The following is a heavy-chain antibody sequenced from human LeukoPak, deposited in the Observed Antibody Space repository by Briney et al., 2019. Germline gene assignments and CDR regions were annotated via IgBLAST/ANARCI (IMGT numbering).Heavy chain of an antibody. J-gene: IGHJ5*02. CDR1: GYSFTSYW. CDR3: ARRYYYDSSTYYKWFDP. Sequence: GESLKISCKGSGYSFTSYWIGWVRQMPGKGLEWMGFIYPGDSDIRYSPSFQGQVTISVDKSISTAYLQWSSLQASDTAMYYCARRYYYDSSTYYKWFDPWGQGTLVTVSS. CDR2: IYPGDSDI. D-gene: IGHD3-22*01. V-gene: IGHV5-51*01.